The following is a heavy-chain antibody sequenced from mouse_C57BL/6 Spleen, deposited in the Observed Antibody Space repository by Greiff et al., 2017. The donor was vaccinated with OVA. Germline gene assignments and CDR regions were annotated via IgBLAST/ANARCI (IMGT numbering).Heavy chain of an antibody. D-gene: IGHD1-1*01. J-gene: IGHJ1*03. V-gene: IGHV7-3*01. CDR2: IRNKANGYTT. CDR1: GFTFTDYY. CDR3: ARYLTVVGYFDV. Sequence: EVHLVESGGGLVQPGGSLSLSCAASGFTFTDYYMSWVRQPPGKALEWLGFIRNKANGYTTEYSASVKGRFTISRDNSQSILYLQMNALRAEDSATYYCARYLTVVGYFDVWGTGTTVTVSS.